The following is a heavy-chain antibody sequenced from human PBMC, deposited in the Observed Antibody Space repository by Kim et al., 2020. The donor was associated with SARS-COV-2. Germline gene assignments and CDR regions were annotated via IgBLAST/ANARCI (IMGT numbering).Heavy chain of an antibody. Sequence: GTGTYDAASVKGRFTISRDNSKNTLYLQMNSLGADDTAVYYCPQLTTFDIWGQGTMVTVSS. D-gene: IGHD4-4*01. J-gene: IGHJ3*02. CDR3: PQLTTFDI. CDR2: GTGT. V-gene: IGHV3-23*01.